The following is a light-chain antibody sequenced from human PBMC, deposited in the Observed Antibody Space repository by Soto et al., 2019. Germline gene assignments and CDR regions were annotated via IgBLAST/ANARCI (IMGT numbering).Light chain of an antibody. V-gene: IGKV1-5*01. CDR1: RSINRW. Sequence: DIQMTQSPSTLSASVGDRVTITCRASRSINRWLAWYQQKPGKAPKLIISDASNLENGVPSRFSGSGSGTELTLTISSLQSDDFATYYCQQYSAYWTFGQGTKVDIK. CDR2: DAS. CDR3: QQYSAYWT. J-gene: IGKJ1*01.